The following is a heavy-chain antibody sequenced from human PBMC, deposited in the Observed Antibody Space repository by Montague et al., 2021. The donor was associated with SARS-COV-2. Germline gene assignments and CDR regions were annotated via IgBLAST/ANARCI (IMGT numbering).Heavy chain of an antibody. V-gene: IGHV4-31*03. CDR2: IYYSGST. J-gene: IGHJ6*02. CDR3: ARGGSYSSGWYGVDYYYGMDV. D-gene: IGHD6-19*01. Sequence: TLSLTCTVSGGSISSGGYYWSWIRQHPGKGLEWIGYIYYSGSTYYXPSVESRVTISVDTSKNQFSLKLSSVTAADTAVYSCARGGSYSSGWYGVDYYYGMDVWGQGTTVTVSS. CDR1: GGSISSGGYY.